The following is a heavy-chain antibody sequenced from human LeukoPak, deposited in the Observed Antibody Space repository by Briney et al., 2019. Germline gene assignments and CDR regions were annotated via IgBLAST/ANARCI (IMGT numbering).Heavy chain of an antibody. J-gene: IGHJ5*02. V-gene: IGHV1-46*01. CDR3: ARDLDSSGYFDP. Sequence: GASVTVSFKASGYTFTIYYMLWVRQAPGQGREGMGVINPSGGSTSYAQKFQGRVTMTRDMSTSTVYMELSSLRSEDTAVYYCARDLDSSGYFDPWGQGTLVTVSS. CDR1: GYTFTIYY. D-gene: IGHD3-22*01. CDR2: INPSGGST.